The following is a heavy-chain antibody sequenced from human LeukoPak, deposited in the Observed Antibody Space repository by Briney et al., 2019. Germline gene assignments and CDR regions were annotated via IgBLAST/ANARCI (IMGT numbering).Heavy chain of an antibody. D-gene: IGHD6-19*01. J-gene: IGHJ3*02. CDR3: ARRGIAVAGIERMDAFDI. Sequence: SETLSLTCAVYGGSFSGYYWSWIRLPPGRGLEWIGEINHSGSTNYNPSLKSRVTISVDTSKNQFPLKLTSVTAADTAVYYCARRGIAVAGIERMDAFDIWGQGTMVTVSS. CDR1: GGSFSGYY. CDR2: INHSGST. V-gene: IGHV4-34*01.